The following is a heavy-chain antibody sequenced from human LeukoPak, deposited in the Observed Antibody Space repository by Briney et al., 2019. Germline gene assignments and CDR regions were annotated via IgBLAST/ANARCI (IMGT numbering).Heavy chain of an antibody. V-gene: IGHV3-74*01. CDR3: ARAVRTYDSSGDYLDAFDI. D-gene: IGHD3-22*01. J-gene: IGHJ3*02. CDR1: GFTFSTYW. CDR2: ITSDGSST. Sequence: GGSLRLSCAASGFTFSTYWVHWVRQAPGKGLAWVSRITSDGSSTSCADSVKGRFTISRDNTKNTLYLQMKSLRAEDTAVYYCARAVRTYDSSGDYLDAFDIWGQGTMVTVSS.